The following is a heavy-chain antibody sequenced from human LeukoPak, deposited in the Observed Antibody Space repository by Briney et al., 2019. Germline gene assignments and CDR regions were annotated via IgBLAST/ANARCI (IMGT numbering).Heavy chain of an antibody. J-gene: IGHJ4*02. Sequence: SGGSLRLSCAASGFTFSSYSMNWVRQAPGKGLEWVSSISSSSSYIYYADSVKGRFTISRDNAKNSLYLQMNSLRAEDTAVYYCARTNTAMVQALDYWGQGTLVTVSS. CDR2: ISSSSSYI. CDR1: GFTFSSYS. CDR3: ARTNTAMVQALDY. V-gene: IGHV3-21*01. D-gene: IGHD5-18*01.